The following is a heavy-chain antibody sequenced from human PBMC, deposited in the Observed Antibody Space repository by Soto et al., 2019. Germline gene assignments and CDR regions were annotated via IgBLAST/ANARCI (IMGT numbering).Heavy chain of an antibody. CDR3: ARERRYSYGYRYSLDY. J-gene: IGHJ4*02. Sequence: SETLSLTCTVSGGSISSGGYYWSWIRQHPGKGLEWIGYIYYSGSTYYNPSLKSRVTISVDTSKNQFSLKLSSVTAADTAVYYCARERRYSYGYRYSLDYWGQGTLVTVSS. V-gene: IGHV4-31*03. CDR1: GGSISSGGYY. D-gene: IGHD5-18*01. CDR2: IYYSGST.